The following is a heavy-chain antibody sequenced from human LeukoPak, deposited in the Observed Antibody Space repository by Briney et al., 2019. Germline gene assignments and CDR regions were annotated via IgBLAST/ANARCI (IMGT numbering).Heavy chain of an antibody. J-gene: IGHJ4*02. Sequence: PGGSLRLSCAVSGFTFSDYWMTWVRQTPGKGLEFVANINKDGSVNYYEVCVKGQFNISRDNAKFPLYLQMTNLRVDGTAICYCARDPGFSSVVYWGQGALVTVSS. D-gene: IGHD2-2*01. CDR2: INKDGSVN. CDR3: ARDPGFSSVVY. V-gene: IGHV3-7*01. CDR1: GFTFSDYW.